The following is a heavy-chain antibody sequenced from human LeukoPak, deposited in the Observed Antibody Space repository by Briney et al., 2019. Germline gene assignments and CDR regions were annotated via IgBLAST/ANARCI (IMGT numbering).Heavy chain of an antibody. J-gene: IGHJ4*02. CDR2: IYHSGST. CDR3: ASGHVWGSYRYPYFDY. D-gene: IGHD3-16*02. CDR1: GGSISSGGYS. Sequence: SETLSLTCAVSGGSISSGGYSWSWIRQPPGKGLEWIGHIYHSGSTYYNPSLKSRVTISVDRSKNQFSLKLSSVTAADTAVYYCASGHVWGSYRYPYFDYWGQGTLVTVSS. V-gene: IGHV4-30-2*01.